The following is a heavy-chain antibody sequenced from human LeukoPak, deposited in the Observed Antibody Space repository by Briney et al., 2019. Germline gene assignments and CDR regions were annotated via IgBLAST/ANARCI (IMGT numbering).Heavy chain of an antibody. CDR3: ASGLSGTLRHMDV. CDR2: IIPMVGIT. D-gene: IGHD1-20*01. Sequence: ASVKVSCKASGGTFSNSGFTWVRQAPGQGLEWMGGIIPMVGITYYAQKFQGRVTIITDESTSTAYMEVSSLSSEDTAVYYCASGLSGTLRHMDVWGKGTMVTVSS. V-gene: IGHV1-69*05. CDR1: GGTFSNSG. J-gene: IGHJ6*03.